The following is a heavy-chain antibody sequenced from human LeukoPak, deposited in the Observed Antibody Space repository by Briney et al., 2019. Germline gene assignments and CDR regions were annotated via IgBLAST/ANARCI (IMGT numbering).Heavy chain of an antibody. CDR3: ARGLGYGESY. Sequence: GGSLRLSCAASGFTFSSYNMHWVRQAPGKGLEWVSSITSGSRIYYADSMKGRLTISRDIAKNSLYLQMNSLRVEDTAVYYCARGLGYGESYWGQGTLVTVSS. CDR1: GFTFSSYN. J-gene: IGHJ4*02. D-gene: IGHD4-17*01. CDR2: ITSGSRI. V-gene: IGHV3-21*01.